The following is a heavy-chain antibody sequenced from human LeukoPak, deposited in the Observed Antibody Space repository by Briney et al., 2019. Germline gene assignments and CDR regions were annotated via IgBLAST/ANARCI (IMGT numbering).Heavy chain of an antibody. CDR2: INPNSGGT. D-gene: IGHD4-11*01. J-gene: IGHJ4*02. V-gene: IGHV1-2*02. CDR1: GYTFTGYY. Sequence: ASVRVSCKASGYTFTGYYMHWVRQAPGQGLEWMGWINPNSGGTNYAQKFQGRVTMTRDTSISTAYMELSRLRSDDTAVYYCARGHMTTVTLGYWGQGTLVTVSS. CDR3: ARGHMTTVTLGY.